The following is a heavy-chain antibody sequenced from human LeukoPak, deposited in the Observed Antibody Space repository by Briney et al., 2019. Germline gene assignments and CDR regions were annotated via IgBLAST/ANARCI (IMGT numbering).Heavy chain of an antibody. CDR2: IYYTGST. CDR1: GDSISSDDYY. D-gene: IGHD3-22*01. J-gene: IGHJ3*02. V-gene: IGHV4-39*07. Sequence: SETLSLTCAVSGDSISSDDYYWGWIRQPPGKGLEWIGTIYYTGSTYYNPSLKSRVTISVDTSKNQFSLKLSSVTAADTAVYYCASWYYYDSSGYYYDAFDIWGQGTMVTVSS. CDR3: ASWYYYDSSGYYYDAFDI.